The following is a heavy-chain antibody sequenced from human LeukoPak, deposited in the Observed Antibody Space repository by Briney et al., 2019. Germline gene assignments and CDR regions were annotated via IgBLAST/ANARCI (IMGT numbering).Heavy chain of an antibody. D-gene: IGHD4-17*01. CDR1: GFTFSSYS. V-gene: IGHV3-21*01. Sequence: PGGSLRLSCAASGFTFSSYSMNWVRQAPGKGLEWVSSISSISYIYYADSVKGRFTISRDTAKNSLYLQMSSPRAEDTAVYYCARDQYGDYALDYWGQGTLVTVSS. CDR3: ARDQYGDYALDY. J-gene: IGHJ4*02. CDR2: ISSISYI.